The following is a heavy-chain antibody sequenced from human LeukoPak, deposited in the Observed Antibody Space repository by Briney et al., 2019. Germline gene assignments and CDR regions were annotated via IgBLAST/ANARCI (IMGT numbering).Heavy chain of an antibody. V-gene: IGHV3-66*04. D-gene: IGHD3-22*01. CDR3: ARLGIYDSSGYYWAAFDY. J-gene: IGHJ4*02. CDR1: GFTVSSNY. Sequence: PGGSLRLSCAASGFTVSSNYMSWARQAPGKGLEWVSVIYSGGSTYYADSVKGRFTISRDNSKNTLYLQMNSVRAEDTAVYYCARLGIYDSSGYYWAAFDYWGQGTLVTVSS. CDR2: IYSGGST.